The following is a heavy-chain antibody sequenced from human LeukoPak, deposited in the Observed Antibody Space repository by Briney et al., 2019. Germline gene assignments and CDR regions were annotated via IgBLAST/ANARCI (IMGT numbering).Heavy chain of an antibody. D-gene: IGHD2-8*01. CDR2: IYYSGNT. Sequence: PSETLSLTCTVSGGSIRSYYWSWIRQPPGKGLEWIGYIYYSGNTDSNPSLKSRVTISVDTAKSQFSLKLNSVTAAGPAVYYCERTRTDSGQMVYESYFDLWGRGTLVTVSS. CDR1: GGSIRSYY. CDR3: ERTRTDSGQMVYESYFDL. V-gene: IGHV4-59*01. J-gene: IGHJ2*01.